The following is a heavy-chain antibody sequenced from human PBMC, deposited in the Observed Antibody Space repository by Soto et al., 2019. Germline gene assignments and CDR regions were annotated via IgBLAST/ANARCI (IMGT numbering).Heavy chain of an antibody. CDR1: GYTFTSYD. J-gene: IGHJ5*02. V-gene: IGHV1-8*01. D-gene: IGHD6-19*01. Sequence: QVQLVQSGAEVKKPGASVKVSCKTSGYTFTSYDIHWVRQATGQGPEWMGWLNPYSGNTVYAQKFQGRIIMTRNTSMSTAYMELSSLRSADTAVYYCARTRFGAVAGTWGQGTLVTVSS. CDR3: ARTRFGAVAGT. CDR2: LNPYSGNT.